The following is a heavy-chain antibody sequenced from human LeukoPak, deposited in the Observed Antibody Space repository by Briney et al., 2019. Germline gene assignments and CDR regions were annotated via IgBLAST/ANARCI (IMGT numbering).Heavy chain of an antibody. CDR2: IWYDGSNK. Sequence: GGSLRLSCAASGFTFSSYGMHWVRQAPGKWLEWVAVIWYDGSNKYYADSVKGRFTISRDNSKNTLYLQMNSLSAEDTAVYYCAKGLEPTEIYYDFDYWGQGTLVTVSS. CDR3: AKGLEPTEIYYDFDY. CDR1: GFTFSSYG. D-gene: IGHD3-3*01. V-gene: IGHV3-33*06. J-gene: IGHJ4*02.